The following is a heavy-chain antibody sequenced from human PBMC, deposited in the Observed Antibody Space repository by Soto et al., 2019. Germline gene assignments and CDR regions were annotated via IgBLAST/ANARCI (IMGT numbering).Heavy chain of an antibody. CDR3: ARQTQICISTTCYTSFDY. J-gene: IGHJ4*02. V-gene: IGHV4-39*01. CDR2: IYYSGST. Sequence: SETLSLTCTVSGGSISNSSYYWGWIRQPPGKGLEWIGNIYYSGSTHYNTSLKSRVTISVDTSKNQFSLKMSSVSAAETAVYYFARQTQICISTTCYTSFDYWGLGTLVTVSS. D-gene: IGHD2-2*02. CDR1: GGSISNSSYY.